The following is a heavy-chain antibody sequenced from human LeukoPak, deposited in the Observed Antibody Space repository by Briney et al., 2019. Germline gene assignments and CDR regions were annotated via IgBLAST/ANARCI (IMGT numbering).Heavy chain of an antibody. V-gene: IGHV4-59*01. Sequence: PSETLSLTCTVSGGSISSYYWSWVRQPPGKGLEWIGDIYYSGNTNYNPSLKSRVTISVDTSKNQFSLKLSSVTAADTAVYYCAGVGAATRAFDIWGQGTMVTVSS. J-gene: IGHJ3*02. CDR1: GGSISSYY. CDR3: AGVGAATRAFDI. D-gene: IGHD2-15*01. CDR2: IYYSGNT.